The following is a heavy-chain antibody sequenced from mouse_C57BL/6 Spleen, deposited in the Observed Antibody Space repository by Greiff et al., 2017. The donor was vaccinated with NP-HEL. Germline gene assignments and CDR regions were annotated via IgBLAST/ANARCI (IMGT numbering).Heavy chain of an antibody. V-gene: IGHV5-6*01. D-gene: IGHD2-10*01. J-gene: IGHJ4*01. CDR1: GFTFSSYG. CDR2: ISSGGSYT. Sequence: EVQLVESGGDLVKPGGSLKLSCAASGFTFSSYGMSWVRQTPDKRLEWVATISSGGSYTYYPDSVKGRFTISRDNAKNTLYLQMSSLKSEDTAMYYCARQGTYYGKDYYAMDYWGQGTSVTVSS. CDR3: ARQGTYYGKDYYAMDY.